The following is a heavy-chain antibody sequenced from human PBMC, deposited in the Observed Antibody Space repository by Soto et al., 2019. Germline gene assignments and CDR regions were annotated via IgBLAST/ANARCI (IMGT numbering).Heavy chain of an antibody. V-gene: IGHV3-48*03. Sequence: EAQLVESGGGLIQPGGSLRLPCIASDFPFSSFEMNWVRQPPGKGLEWVSYMSTSGADIKYADSVKGRFTVSRDNSKKSLFLQMDSLRADDTAIYYCARTLGNWYFDLWGRGTLVTVSS. D-gene: IGHD7-27*01. CDR1: DFPFSSFE. J-gene: IGHJ2*01. CDR2: MSTSGADI. CDR3: ARTLGNWYFDL.